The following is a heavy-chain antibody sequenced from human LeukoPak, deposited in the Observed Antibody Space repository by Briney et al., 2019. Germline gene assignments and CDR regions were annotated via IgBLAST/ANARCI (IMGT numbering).Heavy chain of an antibody. V-gene: IGHV3-53*01. D-gene: IGHD1-1*01. CDR3: ARDRRRLRGMNGDGDAFDI. CDR2: IYSDGSI. CDR1: GFSVGGNY. Sequence: PGGALRLSCAASGFSVGGNYISWVRQAPGKGLEWVSMIYSDGSIFHADSVKGRFTMSRDNSGNTLDLQMNSLRVEDTAVYFCARDRRRLRGMNGDGDAFDIWGQGTMVTVSS. J-gene: IGHJ3*02.